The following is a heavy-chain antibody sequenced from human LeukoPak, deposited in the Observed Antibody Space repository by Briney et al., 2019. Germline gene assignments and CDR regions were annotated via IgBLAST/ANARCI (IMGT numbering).Heavy chain of an antibody. CDR3: ARDYRFDWLESPHFDY. Sequence: SETLSLTCTVSGGSISSSSYYWGWIRQHPGKGLEWIGSIYYSGSTYYNPSLKSRVTISVDTSKNQFSLKLSSVTAADTAVYYCARDYRFDWLESPHFDYWGQGTLVTVSS. D-gene: IGHD3-9*01. J-gene: IGHJ4*02. V-gene: IGHV4-39*07. CDR1: GGSISSSSYY. CDR2: IYYSGST.